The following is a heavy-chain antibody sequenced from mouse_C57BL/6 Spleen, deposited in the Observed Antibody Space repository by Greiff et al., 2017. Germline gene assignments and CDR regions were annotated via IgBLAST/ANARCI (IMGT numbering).Heavy chain of an antibody. V-gene: IGHV1-53*01. CDR1: GYTFPSSW. J-gene: IGHJ4*01. Sequence: QVQLQQPGTELVKPGASVKLSCKASGYTFPSSWMHWVKQGPGQGLEWIGNINPSNGGTNYNEKFKSKATLTVDKSSSTAYMQLSSLTSEDSAVYYCAREPIYDGYYDAMDYWGQGTSVTVSS. CDR3: AREPIYDGYYDAMDY. CDR2: INPSNGGT. D-gene: IGHD2-3*01.